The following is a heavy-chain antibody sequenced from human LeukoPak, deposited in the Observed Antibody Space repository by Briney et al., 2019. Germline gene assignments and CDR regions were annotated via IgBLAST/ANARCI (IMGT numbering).Heavy chain of an antibody. V-gene: IGHV3-23*01. D-gene: IGHD2-2*01. Sequence: GGSLRLSCAASGFTFSYYDMSWVRPAPGKGLEGGASITLSGGSTFYADSVKGRFTISRDNSKNTLYLQMNSLSAEDTAVYYCAKRGNPAVGHHYLDVWGKGTTVSVSS. J-gene: IGHJ6*03. CDR2: ITLSGGST. CDR1: GFTFSYYD. CDR3: AKRGNPAVGHHYLDV.